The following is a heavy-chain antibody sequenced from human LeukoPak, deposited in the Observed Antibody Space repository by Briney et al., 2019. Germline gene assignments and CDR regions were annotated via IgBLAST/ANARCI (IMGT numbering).Heavy chain of an antibody. Sequence: GGSLRLSCAASGFTFSSYGMSWVRQAPGKGLEWVSAISGSGGSTYYADSVKGRFTISRDNSKNTLYLQMNSLRAEDTAVYYCAKGFAAAGFESDYWGQGTLVTVSS. CDR1: GFTFSSYG. D-gene: IGHD6-13*01. CDR3: AKGFAAAGFESDY. V-gene: IGHV3-23*01. J-gene: IGHJ4*02. CDR2: ISGSGGST.